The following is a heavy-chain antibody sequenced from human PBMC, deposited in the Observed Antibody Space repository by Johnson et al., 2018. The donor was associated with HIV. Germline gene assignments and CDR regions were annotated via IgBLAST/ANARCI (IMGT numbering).Heavy chain of an antibody. V-gene: IGHV3-33*08. J-gene: IGHJ3*02. Sequence: QVQLVESGGDLIQPGGSLRLSCAASGFTVSSTYMSWVRQAPGKGLEWVAVIWYDGSNKYYADSVQGRFTISRDNAKNSLYLQMNSLRAEDTAVYYCARSKDCSGGSCPDGFDIWGQGTMVIVSS. CDR1: GFTVSSTY. CDR3: ARSKDCSGGSCPDGFDI. D-gene: IGHD2-15*01. CDR2: IWYDGSNK.